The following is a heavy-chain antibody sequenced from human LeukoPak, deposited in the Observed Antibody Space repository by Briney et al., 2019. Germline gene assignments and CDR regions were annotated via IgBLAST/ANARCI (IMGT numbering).Heavy chain of an antibody. CDR1: GFTFSSYA. Sequence: PGGSLRLSCAASGFTFSSYAMHWVRQAPGKGLEWVAVISYDGSNKYYADSVKGRFTISRDNSKNTLYLQMNSLRAEDTAVYYCARAGALDYGDYFGEFDTWGQGTLVTVSS. V-gene: IGHV3-30-3*01. J-gene: IGHJ5*02. D-gene: IGHD4-17*01. CDR3: ARAGALDYGDYFGEFDT. CDR2: ISYDGSNK.